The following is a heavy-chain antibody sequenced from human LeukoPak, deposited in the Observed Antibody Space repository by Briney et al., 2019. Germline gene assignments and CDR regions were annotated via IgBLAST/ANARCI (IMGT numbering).Heavy chain of an antibody. Sequence: GGSLRLSCLTSGFTLSTNAMSWVRQAPGKGLEWISGISGSGASTYYADSVKGRFTISRDDSRNTLYLQMNSLRGDDTAVYYCAKDVGKWESLHFFDYWGQGTPVTVSS. D-gene: IGHD1-26*01. V-gene: IGHV3-23*01. J-gene: IGHJ4*02. CDR3: AKDVGKWESLHFFDY. CDR2: ISGSGAST. CDR1: GFTLSTNA.